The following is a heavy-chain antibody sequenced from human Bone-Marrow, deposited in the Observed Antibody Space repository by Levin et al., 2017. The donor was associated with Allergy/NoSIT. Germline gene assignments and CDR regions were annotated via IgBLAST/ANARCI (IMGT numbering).Heavy chain of an antibody. J-gene: IGHJ1*01. Sequence: SCVASGFTFTSYWMTWVRQAPGKGLEWVANIKQDGSERYYVDSVRGRFTIARDNGKTSLYLQMNGLRAEDTAVYYCAAAPSGPTVGFFQHWGQGTLVTVSS. CDR2: IKQDGSER. CDR3: AAAPSGPTVGFFQH. V-gene: IGHV3-7*03. D-gene: IGHD2-15*01. CDR1: GFTFTSYW.